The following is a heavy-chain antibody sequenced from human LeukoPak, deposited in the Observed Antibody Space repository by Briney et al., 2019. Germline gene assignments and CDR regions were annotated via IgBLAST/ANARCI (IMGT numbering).Heavy chain of an antibody. Sequence: PGGSLRLSCAASGFTFSSYATSWVRQAPGKGLEWVSGSGSGGSTHYADSVKGRFTISRDNSKNTLYLQMNSLRAEDTAVYYCAKDFWSGYYPEYWGQGTLVTVSS. D-gene: IGHD3-3*01. CDR3: AKDFWSGYYPEY. V-gene: IGHV3-23*01. CDR1: GFTFSSYA. CDR2: SGSGGST. J-gene: IGHJ4*02.